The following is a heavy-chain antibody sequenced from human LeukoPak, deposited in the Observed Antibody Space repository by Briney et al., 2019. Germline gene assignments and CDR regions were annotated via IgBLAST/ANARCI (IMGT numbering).Heavy chain of an antibody. J-gene: IGHJ4*02. CDR2: IISKSDGGTT. V-gene: IGHV3-15*01. D-gene: IGHD4-11*01. Sequence: GGSLRLPCAASGFSLSDAYMSWVRQTPGKRLEWIGRIISKSDGGTTDYAAPVQGRFIISRDDSKGTLYLQLNSLRTDDTAVHYCLAQYYFDYWGRGTLVTVSS. CDR1: GFSLSDAY. CDR3: LAQYYFDY.